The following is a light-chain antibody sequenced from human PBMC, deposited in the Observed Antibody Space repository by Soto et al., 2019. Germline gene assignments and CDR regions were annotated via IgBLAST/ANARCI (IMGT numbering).Light chain of an antibody. CDR2: DVS. CDR3: SSYAGSSNV. CDR1: NSDVGGYNY. V-gene: IGLV2-14*03. J-gene: IGLJ1*01. Sequence: LTQPASVSGSPGQSITISCTGTNSDVGGYNYVSWYQQHPGKAPKLLIYDVSSRPSGVPDRFSGSKSGNTASLTVSGLQAEDEADYYCSSYAGSSNVFGTGTKVTVL.